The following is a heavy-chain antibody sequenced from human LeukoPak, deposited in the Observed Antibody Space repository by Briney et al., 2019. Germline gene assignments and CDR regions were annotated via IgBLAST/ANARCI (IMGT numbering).Heavy chain of an antibody. CDR2: IWYDGSNK. J-gene: IGHJ5*02. CDR1: GFTFSSYG. D-gene: IGHD2-2*01. CDR3: ARDAGYCSSTSCYANWFDP. V-gene: IGHV3-33*01. Sequence: GGSLRLSCAASGFTFSSYGMHWVRQAPGKGLEWVAVIWYDGSNKYYADSVKGRFTISRDNSKNTLYLQMNSLRAEDTAVYYCARDAGYCSSTSCYANWFDPWGQATLVTVSS.